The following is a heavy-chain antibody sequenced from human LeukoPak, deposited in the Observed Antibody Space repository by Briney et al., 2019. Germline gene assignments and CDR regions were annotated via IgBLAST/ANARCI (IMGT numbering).Heavy chain of an antibody. CDR3: ARVMGDYYDSSGYPGQKYYFDY. CDR1: GGSISSGGYY. CDR2: IYYSGST. D-gene: IGHD3-22*01. V-gene: IGHV4-31*03. J-gene: IGHJ4*02. Sequence: SETLSLTCTVSGGSISSGGYYWSWIRQHPGKGLEWVGYIYYSGSTYYNPSLKSRVTISVDTSKNQFSLKLSSVTAADTAVYYCARVMGDYYDSSGYPGQKYYFDYWGQGTLVTVSS.